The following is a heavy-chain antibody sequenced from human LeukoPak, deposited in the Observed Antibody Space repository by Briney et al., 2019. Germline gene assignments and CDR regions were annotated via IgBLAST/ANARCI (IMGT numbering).Heavy chain of an antibody. J-gene: IGHJ4*02. D-gene: IGHD6-19*01. Sequence: GASVKVSCKASGYTFTSYGISWVRQAPGQGLEWMGWISAYNGNTNYAQKLQGRVTMTTDTSTSTAYMELSSLRSEDTAVYYCARDPGYSSGWPSYYFDYWGQGTLVTVSS. CDR1: GYTFTSYG. CDR2: ISAYNGNT. V-gene: IGHV1-18*01. CDR3: ARDPGYSSGWPSYYFDY.